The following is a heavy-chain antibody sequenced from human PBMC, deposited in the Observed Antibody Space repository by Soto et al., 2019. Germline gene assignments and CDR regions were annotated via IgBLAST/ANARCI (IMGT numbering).Heavy chain of an antibody. CDR1: GYRFTIYC. Sequence: PGESLKISGRGSGYRFTIYCISWVLQMPWKGLEWMGRIDPSDSYTNYSPSFQGHVTISADKSISTAYLQWSSLKASDTAMYYCARQPPDIVVVPTTIHYYYYGMDVWGQGTTVTVSS. J-gene: IGHJ6*02. CDR2: IDPSDSYT. V-gene: IGHV5-10-1*01. D-gene: IGHD2-2*02. CDR3: ARQPPDIVVVPTTIHYYYYGMDV.